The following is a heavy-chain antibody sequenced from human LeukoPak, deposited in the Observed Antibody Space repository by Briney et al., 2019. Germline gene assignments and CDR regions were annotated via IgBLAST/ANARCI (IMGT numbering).Heavy chain of an antibody. CDR3: ARSGRIWYYYGMDV. J-gene: IGHJ6*02. Sequence: PGGSLRLSCAASGFTFSSYAMHWVRQAPGKGLEWVAVISYDGSNKYYADSVKDRFTISRDNSKNTLYLQMNSLRAEDTAVYYCARSGRIWYYYGMDVWGQGTTVTVSS. CDR1: GFTFSSYA. V-gene: IGHV3-30*04. D-gene: IGHD1-26*01. CDR2: ISYDGSNK.